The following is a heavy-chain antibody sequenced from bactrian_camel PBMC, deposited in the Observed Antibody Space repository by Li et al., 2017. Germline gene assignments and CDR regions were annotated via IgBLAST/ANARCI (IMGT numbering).Heavy chain of an antibody. CDR2: INSRGLT. CDR1: GFTFMFSD. Sequence: VQLVESGGGSVQAGGSLRLSCAASGFTFMFSDMTWVRQAPGKELEWVSGINSRGLTTYADSVKARFTISVDNAKSTLYLRMNNLKPEDSGMYYCAAGAISSCVGGDVQYWGQGTQVTV. J-gene: IGHJ4*01. D-gene: IGHD1*01. CDR3: AAGAISSCVGGDVQY. V-gene: IGHV3S40*01.